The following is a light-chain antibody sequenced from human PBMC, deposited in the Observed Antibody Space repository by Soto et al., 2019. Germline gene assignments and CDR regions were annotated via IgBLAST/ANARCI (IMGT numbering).Light chain of an antibody. CDR2: ADS. Sequence: DIQLTQSPSFLSASVGDRVTITCRPSQGIAASLAWYQQKPGNPPRLLIYADSTLQSGVPSRFSGSGSGTRGTLTISSLEPEDFATYYCQQTRTYPRTFGGGTKVEMK. V-gene: IGKV1-9*01. CDR3: QQTRTYPRT. J-gene: IGKJ4*01. CDR1: QGIAAS.